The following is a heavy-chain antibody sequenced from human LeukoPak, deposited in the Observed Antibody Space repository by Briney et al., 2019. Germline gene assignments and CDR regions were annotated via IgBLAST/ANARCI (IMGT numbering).Heavy chain of an antibody. D-gene: IGHD4-17*01. Sequence: HPGGSLRLSCAVSGFTFSSYAMTWVRQAPGKGLEWVSAISGSGGSTYYADSVKGRFTISRDNAKNSLYLQMNSLRAEDTAVYYCAREQSTTVTTYDYWGQGTLVTVSS. J-gene: IGHJ4*02. CDR2: ISGSGGST. CDR3: AREQSTTVTTYDY. V-gene: IGHV3-23*01. CDR1: GFTFSSYA.